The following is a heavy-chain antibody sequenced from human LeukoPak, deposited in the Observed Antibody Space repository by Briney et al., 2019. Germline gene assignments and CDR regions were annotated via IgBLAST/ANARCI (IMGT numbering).Heavy chain of an antibody. CDR1: GFTFSSYA. V-gene: IGHV4-38-2*01. D-gene: IGHD1-26*01. J-gene: IGHJ3*02. CDR3: ARGGIVGATRVAFDI. CDR2: IYHSGST. Sequence: GSLRLSCAASGFTFSSYAMSWIRQPPGKGLEWIGSIYHSGSTYYNPSLKSRVTISVDTSKNQFSLKLSSVTAADTAVYYCARGGIVGATRVAFDIWGQGTMVTVSS.